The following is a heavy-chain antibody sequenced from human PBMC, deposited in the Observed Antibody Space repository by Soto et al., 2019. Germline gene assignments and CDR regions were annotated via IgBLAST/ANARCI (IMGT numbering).Heavy chain of an antibody. CDR2: ISGSGGST. V-gene: IGHV3-23*01. D-gene: IGHD3-16*01. CDR3: AKDIMRTVVPPYYFDY. CDR1: GFTFSSYA. J-gene: IGHJ4*02. Sequence: GGSLRLSCAASGFTFSSYAMSWVRQAPGKGLEWVSAISGSGGSTYYADSVKGRFTISRDNSKNTLYLQKNSLRAEDTAVYYCAKDIMRTVVPPYYFDYWGQGTLVTVSS.